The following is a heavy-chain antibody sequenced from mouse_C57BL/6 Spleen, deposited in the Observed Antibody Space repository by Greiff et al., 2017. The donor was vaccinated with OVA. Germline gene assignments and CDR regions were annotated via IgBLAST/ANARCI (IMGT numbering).Heavy chain of an antibody. J-gene: IGHJ2*01. Sequence: EVQLQQSGPELVKPGASVKISCKASGYTFTDYYMNWVKQSHGKSLEWIGDINPNNGGTSYNQKFKGKATLTVDKSSSTAYMELRSLTSEDSAVYYCAGTGVDYWGQGTTLTVSS. CDR2: INPNNGGT. D-gene: IGHD4-1*01. CDR1: GYTFTDYY. V-gene: IGHV1-26*01. CDR3: AGTGVDY.